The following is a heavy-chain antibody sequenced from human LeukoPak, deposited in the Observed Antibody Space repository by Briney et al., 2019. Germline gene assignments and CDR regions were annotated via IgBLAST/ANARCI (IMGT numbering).Heavy chain of an antibody. CDR3: ARGGRGWRLEDAFDI. V-gene: IGHV4-59*01. D-gene: IGHD6-19*01. Sequence: PSETLSLTCTVSGGSISSYYWSWIRQPPGKGLEWIGYIYYSGSTNYNPSLKSRVTISVDTSKNQFSLKLSSVTAADTAVYYCARGGRGWRLEDAFDIWGQGTMVTVSS. CDR1: GGSISSYY. J-gene: IGHJ3*02. CDR2: IYYSGST.